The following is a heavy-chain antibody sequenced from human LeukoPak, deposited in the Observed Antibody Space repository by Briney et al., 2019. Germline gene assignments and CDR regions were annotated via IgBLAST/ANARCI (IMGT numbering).Heavy chain of an antibody. D-gene: IGHD3-10*01. J-gene: IGHJ5*02. CDR3: AKVPDTMVRGNLNWFDP. CDR1: GFTFSSYG. V-gene: IGHV3-30*02. CDR2: IRYDGSNK. Sequence: GGSLRLSCAASGFTFSSYGMHWVRQAPGKGLEWVAFIRYDGSNKYYADSVKGRFTISRDNSKNTLYLQMNSLRAEDTAVYYCAKVPDTMVRGNLNWFDPWGQGTLVTVSS.